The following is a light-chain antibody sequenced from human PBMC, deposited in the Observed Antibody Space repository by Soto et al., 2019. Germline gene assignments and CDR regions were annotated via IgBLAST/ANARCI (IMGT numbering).Light chain of an antibody. CDR3: QQYSSSPVT. CDR2: GAS. V-gene: IGKV3-20*01. Sequence: EIVLTQSPGTLSLSPGERATLSCRASQSASSSYLAWYQQKPGQAPRLLIYGASSRATGIPDRFSGSGSGTDFTLTISRLEPEEFAVYYCQQYSSSPVTFGQGTKVEIK. CDR1: QSASSSY. J-gene: IGKJ1*01.